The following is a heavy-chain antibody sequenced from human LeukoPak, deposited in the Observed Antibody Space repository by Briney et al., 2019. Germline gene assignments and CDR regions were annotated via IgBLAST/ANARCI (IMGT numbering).Heavy chain of an antibody. Sequence: KPSETLSLTCTVSGGSISSCYWSWIRQPPGKGLEWIGYIYYSGSTNYNPSLKSRVTISVDTSKNQFSLKLSSVTAADTAVYYCARDRVVVAATQEYYYYYMDVWGKGTTVTVSS. V-gene: IGHV4-59*01. CDR2: IYYSGST. D-gene: IGHD2-15*01. CDR3: ARDRVVVAATQEYYYYYMDV. J-gene: IGHJ6*03. CDR1: GGSISSCY.